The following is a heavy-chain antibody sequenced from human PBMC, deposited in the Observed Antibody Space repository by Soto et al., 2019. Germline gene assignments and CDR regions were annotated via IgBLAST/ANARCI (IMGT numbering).Heavy chain of an antibody. Sequence: QVQLVQSGAEVKKPGSSVKVSCKASGGTFSSYAISWVRQAPGQGLEWLGGIIPIFGTANYAQKFQGRVTMTADESTSTADMELSRLRSEDTVVYYCALRTFGNYVGGWFDPWGQGTLVTVSS. J-gene: IGHJ5*02. CDR3: ALRTFGNYVGGWFDP. CDR2: IIPIFGTA. D-gene: IGHD4-4*01. V-gene: IGHV1-69*01. CDR1: GGTFSSYA.